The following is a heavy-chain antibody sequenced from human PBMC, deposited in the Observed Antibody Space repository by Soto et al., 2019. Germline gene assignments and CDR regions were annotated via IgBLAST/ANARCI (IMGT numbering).Heavy chain of an antibody. CDR2: IKQDGSEK. Sequence: EVQLVESGGGLVQPGGSLRLSCAAFGFTFSSYWMSWIRQAPGKGLEWVANIKQDGSEKYYVDSVKGRFTISRDNAKNSLYLQMNSLRAEDTAVYYCASPPIPVTTDYYYGMDVWGQGTTVTVSS. D-gene: IGHD4-4*01. CDR1: GFTFSSYW. J-gene: IGHJ6*02. CDR3: ASPPIPVTTDYYYGMDV. V-gene: IGHV3-7*01.